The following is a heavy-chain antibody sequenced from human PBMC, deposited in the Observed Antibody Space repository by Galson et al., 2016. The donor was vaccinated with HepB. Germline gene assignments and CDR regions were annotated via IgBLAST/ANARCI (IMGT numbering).Heavy chain of an antibody. V-gene: IGHV2-70*11. D-gene: IGHD5-18*01. J-gene: IGHJ5*02. CDR1: GLSLSTSGMC. Sequence: PALVKPTQTLTLTCTFSGLSLSTSGMCVNWIRQPPGKALEWLARIDWDDDKYYSISLKTRLTISKDTSKNQVILTMTNMDPVDTATYYCARGYNYGNGFDWFDPWGQGTLVTVSS. CDR3: ARGYNYGNGFDWFDP. CDR2: IDWDDDK.